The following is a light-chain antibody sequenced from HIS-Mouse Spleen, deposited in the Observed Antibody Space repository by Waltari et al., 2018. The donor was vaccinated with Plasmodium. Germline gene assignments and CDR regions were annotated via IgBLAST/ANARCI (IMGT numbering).Light chain of an antibody. CDR3: QQRSNWPLYT. Sequence: EIVLTQSPATLSLSPGERATLSCRASQSVSSYLAWYQQKPGQAPRLLIYDAANRATGIPARFSGRRSGTDFTLTISSLEPEDFAVYYCQQRSNWPLYTFGQGTKLEIK. CDR1: QSVSSY. V-gene: IGKV3-11*01. CDR2: DAA. J-gene: IGKJ2*01.